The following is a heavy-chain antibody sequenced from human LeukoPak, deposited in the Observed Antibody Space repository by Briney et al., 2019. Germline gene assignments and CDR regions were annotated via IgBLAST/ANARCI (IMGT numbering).Heavy chain of an antibody. CDR2: MNPNSGYT. D-gene: IGHD5/OR15-5a*01. CDR3: ARSLGEDLEAPSV. J-gene: IGHJ4*02. V-gene: IGHV1-8*03. Sequence: ASVKVSCKASGYTFTNFGISWVRQATGQGLEWMAWMNPNSGYTGYAQKFQGRVTLTRDTSITTAFMELSSLRSEDTAVYYCARSLGEDLEAPSVWGQGTLVTVSS. CDR1: GYTFTNFG.